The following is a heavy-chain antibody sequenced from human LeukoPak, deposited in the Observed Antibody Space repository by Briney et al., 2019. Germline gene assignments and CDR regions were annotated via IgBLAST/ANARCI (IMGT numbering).Heavy chain of an antibody. Sequence: GGSLRLSCAASGFTFSTYSMNWVRQAPGKGLEWVSVIYSGGSTYYADSVKGRFTISRDNSKNTLYLQMNSLRAEDTAVYYCARGAICYYSSGDAFDIWGQGTMVTVSS. V-gene: IGHV3-53*01. CDR1: GFTFSTYS. CDR3: ARGAICYYSSGDAFDI. J-gene: IGHJ3*02. CDR2: IYSGGST. D-gene: IGHD3-22*01.